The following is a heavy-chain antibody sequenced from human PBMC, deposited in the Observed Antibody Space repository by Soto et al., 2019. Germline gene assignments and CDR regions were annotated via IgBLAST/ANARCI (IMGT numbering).Heavy chain of an antibody. Sequence: ASVKVSCKASGYTFTSYYMHWVRQAPGQGLEWMGIINPSGGSTSYAQKFQVRVTMTRDTSTSTVCMELSSLRSEDTAVYYCARARGPSGALDYGMDVWGQGTTVTVSS. J-gene: IGHJ6*01. CDR1: GYTFTSYY. CDR2: INPSGGST. D-gene: IGHD6-19*01. V-gene: IGHV1-46*01. CDR3: ARARGPSGALDYGMDV.